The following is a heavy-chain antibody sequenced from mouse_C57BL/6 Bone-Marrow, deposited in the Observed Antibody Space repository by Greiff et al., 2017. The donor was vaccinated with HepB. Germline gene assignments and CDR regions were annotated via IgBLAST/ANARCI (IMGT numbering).Heavy chain of an antibody. CDR2: IYPGDGDT. CDR3: ASRGIYYDYFYAMDY. CDR1: GYAFSSSW. Sequence: VQLQQSGPELVKPGASVKISCKASGYAFSSSWMNWVKQRPGKGLEWIGRIYPGDGDTNYNGKFKGKATLTADKSSSTAYMQLSSLTSEDSAVYFCASRGIYYDYFYAMDYWGQGTSVTVSS. V-gene: IGHV1-82*01. D-gene: IGHD2-4*01. J-gene: IGHJ4*01.